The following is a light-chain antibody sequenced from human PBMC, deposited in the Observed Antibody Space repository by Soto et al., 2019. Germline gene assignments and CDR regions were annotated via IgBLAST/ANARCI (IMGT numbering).Light chain of an antibody. V-gene: IGLV2-14*01. Sequence: QSVLTQPASVSGSPGQSITISCTGTSSDVGGYNYVSWYQQHPGKAPKLMIYEVSNRPSGVSNRFSGSKSGNMASLTISGLQAEDEADYYCSSYTSSSTRVFGGGTKLTVL. J-gene: IGLJ3*02. CDR2: EVS. CDR3: SSYTSSSTRV. CDR1: SSDVGGYNY.